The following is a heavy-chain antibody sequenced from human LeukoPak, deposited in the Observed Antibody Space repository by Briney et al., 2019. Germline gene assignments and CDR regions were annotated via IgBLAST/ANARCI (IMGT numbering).Heavy chain of an antibody. D-gene: IGHD3-3*01. CDR3: ARHRRVTRGYFDY. J-gene: IGHJ4*02. CDR1: GGSVSNYY. Sequence: SETLSLTCTVSGGSVSNYYCSWIRQPPGKGLEWIGYIYTSGSTNYNPSLKSRVTISVDTSKNQFSLKLSSVTAADTAVYYCARHRRVTRGYFDYWGQGTLDTLSS. V-gene: IGHV4-4*09. CDR2: IYTSGST.